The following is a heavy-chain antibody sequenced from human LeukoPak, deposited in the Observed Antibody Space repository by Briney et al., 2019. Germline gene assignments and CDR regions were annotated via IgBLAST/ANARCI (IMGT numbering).Heavy chain of an antibody. Sequence: GGSLRLSCAASGFTFSSYAMSWVRQAPGKGLEWVSGISGSGGSTYYADSVKGRFTISRDNSKNTLFLQLNSLRAEDTAVYYCAKDSQSQYCSSTSCYPDDYWGQGTLVTVSS. J-gene: IGHJ4*02. V-gene: IGHV3-23*01. CDR1: GFTFSSYA. CDR3: AKDSQSQYCSSTSCYPDDY. D-gene: IGHD2-2*01. CDR2: ISGSGGST.